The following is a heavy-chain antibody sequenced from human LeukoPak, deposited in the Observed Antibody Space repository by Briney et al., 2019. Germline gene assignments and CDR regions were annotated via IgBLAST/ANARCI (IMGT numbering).Heavy chain of an antibody. CDR2: INPNSGGT. Sequence: ASVKVSCKASGYTFTGYYMHWVRQAPGQGLEWMGWINPNSGGTNYAQKFQGRVTMTRDTFISTAYMELSRLRSDDTAVYYCARDFPYYYDRVEAFDIWGQGTMVTVSS. D-gene: IGHD3-22*01. J-gene: IGHJ3*02. CDR1: GYTFTGYY. V-gene: IGHV1-2*02. CDR3: ARDFPYYYDRVEAFDI.